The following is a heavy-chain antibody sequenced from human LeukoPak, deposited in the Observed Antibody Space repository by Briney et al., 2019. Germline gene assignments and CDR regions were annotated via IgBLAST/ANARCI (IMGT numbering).Heavy chain of an antibody. CDR3: ARHSPGYYYYGMDV. J-gene: IGHJ6*02. V-gene: IGHV4-39*01. D-gene: IGHD6-13*01. CDR2: IYYSGST. Sequence: SETLSLTCAVYGGSFSGYYWGWIRQPPGKGLEWIGSIYYSGSTYYNPSLKSRVTISVDTSKNQFSLKMNSVTAADTAMYYCARHSPGYYYYGMDVWGQGTTVTVSS. CDR1: GGSFSGYY.